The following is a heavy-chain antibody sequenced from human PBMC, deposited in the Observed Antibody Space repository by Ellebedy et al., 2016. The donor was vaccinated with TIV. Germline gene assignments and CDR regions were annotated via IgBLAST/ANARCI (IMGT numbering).Heavy chain of an antibody. CDR3: ARDCYRAACDAFDI. Sequence: MPSETLSLTCSVSGVSISSHYWSWIRQPPGKGLEWIGYIYNSGSINYKPSLKSRVTISVDSSKNQISLKLSSVTAADTAVYYCARDCYRAACDAFDIWGQGTMVTVSS. D-gene: IGHD3-16*02. CDR2: IYNSGSI. V-gene: IGHV4-59*11. J-gene: IGHJ3*02. CDR1: GVSISSHY.